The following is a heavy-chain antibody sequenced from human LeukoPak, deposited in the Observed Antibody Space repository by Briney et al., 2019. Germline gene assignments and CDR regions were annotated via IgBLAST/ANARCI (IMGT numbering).Heavy chain of an antibody. J-gene: IGHJ4*02. CDR1: GGTFTSYV. Sequence: ASVKVSCNAAGGTFTSYVISWVRQSPGQGLEGRGGIIPIVGAANYAQKLQGRVTITADKSTNTSYMELSSLRAEDTAVYYCANDVPEHSSVLLQDYGGFDYWGQGTLVTVSS. CDR2: IIPIVGAA. CDR3: ANDVPEHSSVLLQDYGGFDY. V-gene: IGHV1-69*06. D-gene: IGHD6-19*01.